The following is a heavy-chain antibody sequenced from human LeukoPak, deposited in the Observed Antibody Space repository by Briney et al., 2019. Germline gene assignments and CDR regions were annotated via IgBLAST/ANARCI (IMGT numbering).Heavy chain of an antibody. V-gene: IGHV3-9*01. CDR2: ISWNSGST. Sequence: GGSLRLSCAASGFTFDDYAMHWVRQAPGKGLEWVSGISWNSGSTSYADSVKGRFTISRDNAKNTLYLQMNSLRAEDTAVYYCARLRGGLYYYDSSGYYSDYWGQGTLVTVSS. CDR3: ARLRGGLYYYDSSGYYSDY. CDR1: GFTFDDYA. D-gene: IGHD3-22*01. J-gene: IGHJ4*02.